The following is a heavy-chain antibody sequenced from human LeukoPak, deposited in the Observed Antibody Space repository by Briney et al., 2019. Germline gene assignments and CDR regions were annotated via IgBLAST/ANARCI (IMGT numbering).Heavy chain of an antibody. CDR1: GGSISSGGYS. CDR2: IYYSGST. D-gene: IGHD6-13*01. Sequence: SQTLSLTCAVSGGSISSGGYSWSWIRQPPGKGLEWIGYIYYSGSTNYNPSLKSRVTISVDTSKNQFSLKLSSVTAADTAVYYCARTKGYSSSTVLDVWGQGTTVTVSS. CDR3: ARTKGYSSSTVLDV. J-gene: IGHJ6*02. V-gene: IGHV4-30-2*02.